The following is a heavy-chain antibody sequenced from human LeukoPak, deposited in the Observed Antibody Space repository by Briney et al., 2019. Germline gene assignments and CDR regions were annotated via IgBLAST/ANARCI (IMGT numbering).Heavy chain of an antibody. V-gene: IGHV1-2*04. Sequence: ASVKVSCKASGYTFTGYYMHWVRQAPGQGLEWMGWINPNSGGTNYAQKFQGWVTMTRDTPISTAYMELSRLRSDDTAVYYCARDYCSSTSCYLDYWGQGTLVTVSS. CDR3: ARDYCSSTSCYLDY. D-gene: IGHD2-2*01. J-gene: IGHJ4*02. CDR1: GYTFTGYY. CDR2: INPNSGGT.